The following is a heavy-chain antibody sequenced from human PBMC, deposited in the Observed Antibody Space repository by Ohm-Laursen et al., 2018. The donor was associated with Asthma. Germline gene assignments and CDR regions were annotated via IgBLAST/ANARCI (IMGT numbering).Heavy chain of an antibody. CDR1: GFTFSDSY. CDR2: SRNKANSYTT. D-gene: IGHD1-26*01. J-gene: IGHJ4*02. CDR3: ARGGALRYETFDY. V-gene: IGHV3-72*01. Sequence: SLRLSCAAPGFTFSDSYMDWVRQAPGKGLEWVGRSRNKANSYTTEYAASVKGRFTISRDDSKNSLYLQMNSLKTEDTAVYYCARGGALRYETFDYWGQGTLVTVSS.